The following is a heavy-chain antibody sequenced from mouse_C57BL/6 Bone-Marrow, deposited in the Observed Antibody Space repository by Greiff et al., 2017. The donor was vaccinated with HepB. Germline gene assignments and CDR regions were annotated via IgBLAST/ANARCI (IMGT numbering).Heavy chain of an antibody. CDR3: ARQGITTVVATDYYAMDY. V-gene: IGHV2-6-1*01. J-gene: IGHJ4*01. Sequence: VQRVESGPGLVAPSQSLSITCTVSGFSLTSYGVHWVRQPPGKGLEWLVVIWSDGSTTYNSALKSRLSISKDNSKSQVFLKMNSIQTDDTAMYYCARQGITTVVATDYYAMDYWGQGTAVTVSS. D-gene: IGHD1-1*01. CDR1: GFSLTSYG. CDR2: IWSDGST.